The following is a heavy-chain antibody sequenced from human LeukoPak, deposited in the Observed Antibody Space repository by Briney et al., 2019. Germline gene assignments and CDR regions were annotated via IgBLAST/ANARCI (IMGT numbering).Heavy chain of an antibody. V-gene: IGHV3-21*01. CDR2: IGSTSHFR. CDR3: ARSCDGDCYSDY. CDR1: GFTFSNYS. D-gene: IGHD2-21*02. Sequence: GGSLRLSCAASGFTFSNYSMNWVRQAPGKGLEWVSSIGSTSHFRYYADSLKGRVTISRDNAKNSLYLQMSSLRVEDTAVYYCARSCDGDCYSDYWGQGTLVTVSS. J-gene: IGHJ4*02.